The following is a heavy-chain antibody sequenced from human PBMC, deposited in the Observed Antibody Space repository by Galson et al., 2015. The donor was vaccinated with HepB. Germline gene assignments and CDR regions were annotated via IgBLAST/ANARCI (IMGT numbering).Heavy chain of an antibody. CDR3: ARGIGYWFDP. V-gene: IGHV4-30-4*01. Sequence: TCTVSGGSISSDYYWGWIRQPPGKGLEWIAYMYSSGSTYYNAALRSRVTTSVDTSKNQFSLKLSSVTAADTAVYFCARGIGYWFDPWGQGTLVTVSS. CDR2: MYSSGST. J-gene: IGHJ5*02. CDR1: GGSISSDYY. D-gene: IGHD2-15*01.